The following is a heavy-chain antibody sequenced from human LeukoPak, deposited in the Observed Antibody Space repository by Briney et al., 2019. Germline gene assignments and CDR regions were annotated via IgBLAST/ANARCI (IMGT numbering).Heavy chain of an antibody. D-gene: IGHD1-7*01. CDR1: GFTFTNYA. Sequence: GSLRLSCAASGFTFTNYAMIWVRQAPGRGLEWIGEINHSGSTNYNPSLKSRVTISVDTSKNQFSLKLSSVTAADTAVYYCARGQGITGTTGDYWGQGTLVTVSS. J-gene: IGHJ4*02. CDR3: ARGQGITGTTGDY. CDR2: INHSGST. V-gene: IGHV4-34*01.